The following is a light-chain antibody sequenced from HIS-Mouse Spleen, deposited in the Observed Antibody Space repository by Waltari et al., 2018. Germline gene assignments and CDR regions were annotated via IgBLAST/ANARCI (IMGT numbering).Light chain of an antibody. CDR1: QSLLHRNGYNY. V-gene: IGKV2-28*01. Sequence: DIVMTQSPLSLPVTPGEPASISCRSSQSLLHRNGYNYLDWYLQTPGQSPQLLIYLGSNRASGVPDRFSGSGSGTDFTLKISRVEAEDVGVYYCMQALQTPYTFGQGTKLEIK. CDR3: MQALQTPYT. J-gene: IGKJ2*01. CDR2: LGS.